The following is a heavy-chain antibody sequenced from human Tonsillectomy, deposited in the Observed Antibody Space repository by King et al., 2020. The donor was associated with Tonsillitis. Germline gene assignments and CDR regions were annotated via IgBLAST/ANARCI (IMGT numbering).Heavy chain of an antibody. V-gene: IGHV4-39*01. D-gene: IGHD6-13*01. CDR1: GGSISSSSYY. Sequence: QLQESGPGLVKPSETLSLTCTVSGGSISSSSYYWGWIRQPPGKGLEWIGSIYYSESTYYNPSLKSRVTISVDTSKNQFSLKLTSVTAADTAVYYCATTRCAFCSGSIWYYALNYYFDYWGQGTLVTVSS. CDR2: IYYSEST. CDR3: ATTRCAFCSGSIWYYALNYYFDY. J-gene: IGHJ4*02.